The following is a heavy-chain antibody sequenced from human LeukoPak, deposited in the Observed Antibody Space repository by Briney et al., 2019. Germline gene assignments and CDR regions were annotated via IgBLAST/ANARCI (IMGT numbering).Heavy chain of an antibody. V-gene: IGHV3-74*01. Sequence: GGSLRLSCAASGFTFSNYWMHWVRQAPGKGLVWVSCINSDGSSTSYADSVKGRFTISRDNAKNTLFLQMNSLRAEDTAMYYCARGNYPAMDVWGQGTTVTVSS. CDR3: ARGNYPAMDV. CDR1: GFTFSNYW. CDR2: INSDGSST. J-gene: IGHJ6*02.